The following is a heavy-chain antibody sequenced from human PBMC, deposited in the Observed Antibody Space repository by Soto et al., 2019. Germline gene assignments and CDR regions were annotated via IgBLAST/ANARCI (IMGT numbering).Heavy chain of an antibody. V-gene: IGHV3-23*01. D-gene: IGHD3-9*01. CDR3: AGQTGYPFHS. J-gene: IGHJ4*02. Sequence: EVQLLESGGGLVQPGGSLRLSCAASGFIFSNYAMNWVRQAPGKGLEWVSAVGGNGLDTYYADSVKGRFTISRDNSKNTLYLQMNLLSGEDTAVYYCAGQTGYPFHSWGQGNLVTVSS. CDR2: VGGNGLDT. CDR1: GFIFSNYA.